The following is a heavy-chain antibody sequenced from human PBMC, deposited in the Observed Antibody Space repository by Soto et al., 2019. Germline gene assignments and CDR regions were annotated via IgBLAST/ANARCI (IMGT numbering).Heavy chain of an antibody. CDR3: ATAGRSVVATLCYYYNCIDV. Sequence: WAPVKVARKVSGYTLPELSIHRVRQAPGKGLEGMGGFDPEDGETIYAQKFQGRGTMTEDTSTDTAYMQLSSLRSEDTAVYYCATAGRSVVATLCYYYNCIDVSCQRPSVT. V-gene: IGHV1-24*01. D-gene: IGHD2-15*01. J-gene: IGHJ6*02. CDR2: FDPEDGET. CDR1: GYTLPELS.